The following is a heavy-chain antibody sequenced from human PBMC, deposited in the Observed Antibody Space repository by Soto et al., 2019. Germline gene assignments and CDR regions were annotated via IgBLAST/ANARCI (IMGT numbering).Heavy chain of an antibody. CDR2: IHRDGSST. CDR3: ARGVTGSDYVDY. D-gene: IGHD2-8*02. CDR1: GFISSSYW. V-gene: IGHV3-74*01. Sequence: EVQLVESGGNVLQPGGSLRLSCAASGFISSSYWMHWVRQAPGKGLVWVARIHRDGSSTDYADSVKGRYAVSRDNAKNTVLLPMTSLRAADTAADFCARGVTGSDYVDYWGQGTLVTVSS. J-gene: IGHJ4*02.